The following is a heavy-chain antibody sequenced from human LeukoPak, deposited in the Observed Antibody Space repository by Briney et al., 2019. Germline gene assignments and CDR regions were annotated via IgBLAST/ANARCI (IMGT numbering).Heavy chain of an antibody. J-gene: IGHJ5*02. CDR1: GGSISSGSYY. V-gene: IGHV4-61*02. CDR2: IYTSGST. D-gene: IGHD3-9*01. Sequence: SETLSLTCTVSGGSISSGSYYWSWIRQPAGKGLEWIGRIYTSGSTNYNPSLKSRVTISVDTSKNQFSLKLSSVTAADTAVYYCARDRILTGRVRFDPWGQGTLVTVSS. CDR3: ARDRILTGRVRFDP.